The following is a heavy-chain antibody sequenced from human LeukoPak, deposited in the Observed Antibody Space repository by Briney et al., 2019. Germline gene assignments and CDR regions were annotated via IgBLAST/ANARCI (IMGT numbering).Heavy chain of an antibody. Sequence: ASVKVSCKASGYTFTGYYMHWVRQAPGQGLEWMGWINPNSGGTNYAQKFQGRVTMTRDTSISTAYMELSRLRSDDAAVYYCARAPRGYSSRVYYFDYWGQGTLVTVSS. V-gene: IGHV1-2*02. CDR3: ARAPRGYSSRVYYFDY. CDR2: INPNSGGT. CDR1: GYTFTGYY. D-gene: IGHD6-13*01. J-gene: IGHJ4*02.